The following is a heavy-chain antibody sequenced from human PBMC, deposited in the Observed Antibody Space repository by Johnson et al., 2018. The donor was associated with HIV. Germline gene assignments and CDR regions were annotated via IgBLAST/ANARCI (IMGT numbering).Heavy chain of an antibody. CDR1: AFTFSSYA. V-gene: IGHV3-30-3*01. J-gene: IGHJ3*02. D-gene: IGHD1-26*01. CDR2: ISYDESSN. CDR3: ARDLRVGAIDAFDI. Sequence: QVQLVESGGGVVQPGRSLRLSCAASAFTFSSYAMHWVRQAPGKGLEWVAVISYDESSNYYADSVKGRFTISRDNAKNSLYLQMNSLRAEDTAMYYCARDLRVGAIDAFDIWGQGTMVTVAS.